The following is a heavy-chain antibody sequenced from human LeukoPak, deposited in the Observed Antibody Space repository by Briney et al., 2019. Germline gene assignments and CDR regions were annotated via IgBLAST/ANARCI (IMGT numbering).Heavy chain of an antibody. CDR3: AREDAGSLDL. J-gene: IGHJ2*01. CDR2: ISSSSSNYI. V-gene: IGHV3-21*01. CDR1: GFTFSSYS. Sequence: GGSLRLSCAASGFTFSSYSMNWVRQAPGKGLEWVSSISSSSSNYIYYAESLKGRFTISRDNAKNSLYLQMNRLRAEDTAVYYCAREDAGSLDLWGRGTLVTVSS. D-gene: IGHD3-10*01.